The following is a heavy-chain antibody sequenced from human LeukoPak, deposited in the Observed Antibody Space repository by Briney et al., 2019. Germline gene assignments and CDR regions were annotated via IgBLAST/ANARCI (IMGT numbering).Heavy chain of an antibody. CDR1: VFTFDDYG. D-gene: IGHD5-12*01. Sequence: GGSLRLSCAASVFTFDDYGMSWVLQAPGKGLEWVSGINWNGGSTGYADSVKGRFTISRDNAKNSLYLQMNSLRAEDTALYYCARVGGGYDFAYYYYYMDVWGKGTTVTVSS. V-gene: IGHV3-20*04. CDR2: INWNGGST. CDR3: ARVGGGYDFAYYYYYMDV. J-gene: IGHJ6*03.